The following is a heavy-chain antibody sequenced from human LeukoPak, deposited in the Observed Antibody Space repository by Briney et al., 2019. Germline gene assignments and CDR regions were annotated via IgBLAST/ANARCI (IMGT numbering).Heavy chain of an antibody. CDR1: GYTFTGYY. CDR3: ARGEITIFGVVIPFDP. D-gene: IGHD3-3*01. Sequence: ASVKVSCKAPGYTFTGYYMHWVRQAPGQGLEWMGWINPNSGGTNYAQKFQGRVTMTRDTSISTAYMELSRLRSDDTAVYYCARGEITIFGVVIPFDPWGQGTLVTVSS. J-gene: IGHJ5*02. V-gene: IGHV1-2*02. CDR2: INPNSGGT.